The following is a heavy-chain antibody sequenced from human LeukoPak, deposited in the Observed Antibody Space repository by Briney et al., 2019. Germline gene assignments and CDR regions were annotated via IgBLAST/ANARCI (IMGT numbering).Heavy chain of an antibody. V-gene: IGHV1-2*02. J-gene: IGHJ4*02. CDR2: INPNSGGT. D-gene: IGHD6-19*01. CDR1: GYTFTGYY. Sequence: GASVKVSCKASGYTFTGYYMHWVRQAPGQGLEWMGWINPNSGGTNYAQKFQGRVTMTRDTSISTAYMELSRLRSDDTAVYYCARGSGWWEGEYYFDYWGQGTLVTVSS. CDR3: ARGSGWWEGEYYFDY.